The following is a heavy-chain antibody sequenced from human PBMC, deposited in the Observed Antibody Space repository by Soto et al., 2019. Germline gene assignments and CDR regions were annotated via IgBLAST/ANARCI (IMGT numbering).Heavy chain of an antibody. CDR2: IYYSGST. D-gene: IGHD3-22*01. CDR1: GGSTSSGDYY. V-gene: IGHV4-30-4*01. CDR3: ARVPVSDYYDSSGRFDY. Sequence: SETLSLTCTVSGGSTSSGDYYWSWIRQPPGKGLEWIGYIYYSGSTYYNPSLKSRVTISVDTSKNQFSLKLSSVTAADTAVYYCARVPVSDYYDSSGRFDYWGQRTLVTVSS. J-gene: IGHJ4*02.